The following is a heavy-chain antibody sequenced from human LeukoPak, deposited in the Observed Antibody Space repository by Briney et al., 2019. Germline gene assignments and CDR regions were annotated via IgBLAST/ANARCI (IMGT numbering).Heavy chain of an antibody. V-gene: IGHV3-23*01. Sequence: GASLGLSCAASGFTFSDYVMSWVRQAPGKGVEGVAGISGSGYGTWYADSVKPRLTISRHTSRNIVFLEIQSLKVEDTAVYYCTKEVRGFSYGDNWGQGTLVTVSS. CDR2: ISGSGYGT. J-gene: IGHJ4*02. CDR1: GFTFSDYV. D-gene: IGHD5-18*01. CDR3: TKEVRGFSYGDN.